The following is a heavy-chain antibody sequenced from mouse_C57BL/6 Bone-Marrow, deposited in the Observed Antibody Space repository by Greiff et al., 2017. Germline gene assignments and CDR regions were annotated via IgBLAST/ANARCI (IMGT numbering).Heavy chain of an antibody. CDR3: AREITTVVAPDY. D-gene: IGHD1-1*01. J-gene: IGHJ2*01. Sequence: QVQLQQSGAELVRPGASVKLSCKASGYTFTDYYINWVKQRPGQGLEWIARIYPGSGNTYYNEKFKGKATLTAEKSSSTAYMQLSSLTSEDSAVYFCAREITTVVAPDYWGQGTTLTVSS. CDR1: GYTFTDYY. CDR2: IYPGSGNT. V-gene: IGHV1-76*01.